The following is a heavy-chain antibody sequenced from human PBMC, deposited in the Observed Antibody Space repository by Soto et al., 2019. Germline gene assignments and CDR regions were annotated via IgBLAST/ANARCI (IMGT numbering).Heavy chain of an antibody. CDR2: IYYSGST. J-gene: IGHJ4*02. D-gene: IGHD6-13*01. CDR1: GGSISNSGYY. V-gene: IGHV4-31*03. CDR3: ARVRGGGYSSSWSDY. Sequence: PSETLSLTCTVSGGSISNSGYYWSWVRHHPGKGLEWIGYIYYSGSTYFNPSLKSRVTISVDTSKNQFSLKLSSVTAADTAVYYCARVRGGGYSSSWSDYWGQGTLVTVSS.